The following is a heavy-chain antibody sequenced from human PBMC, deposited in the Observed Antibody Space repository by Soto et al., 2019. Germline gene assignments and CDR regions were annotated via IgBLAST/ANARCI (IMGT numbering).Heavy chain of an antibody. CDR2: INPSGGST. CDR1: GYAFTSYY. J-gene: IGHJ6*02. D-gene: IGHD2-15*01. Sequence: ASVKVSCKASGYAFTSYYMHWVRQAPGQGLEWMGIINPSGGSTSYAQKFQGRVTMTRDTSTSTVYMELSSLRSEDTAVYYCDRMVDGTYYYYGMDVWGQGITVTVS. CDR3: DRMVDGTYYYYGMDV. V-gene: IGHV1-46*03.